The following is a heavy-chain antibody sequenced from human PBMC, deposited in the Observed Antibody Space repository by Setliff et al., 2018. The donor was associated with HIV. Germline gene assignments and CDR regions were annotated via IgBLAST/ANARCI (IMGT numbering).Heavy chain of an antibody. D-gene: IGHD2-15*01. J-gene: IGHJ3*02. V-gene: IGHV4-59*08. CDR3: ARASSRLNCSGGSCYRAPYAFDI. CDR2: IYYSGST. Sequence: PSETLSLTCTVSGGSISSYYWSWIRQPPGKGLEWIGYIYYSGSTNYNPSLKSRVTISVDTSKNQFSLKLSSVTAADTAVYYCARASSRLNCSGGSCYRAPYAFDIWGQGTMVTVS. CDR1: GGSISSYY.